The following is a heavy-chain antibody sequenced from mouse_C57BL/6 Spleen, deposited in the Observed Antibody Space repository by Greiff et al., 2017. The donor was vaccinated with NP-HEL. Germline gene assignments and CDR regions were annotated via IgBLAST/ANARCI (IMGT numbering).Heavy chain of an antibody. CDR2: IDPENGDT. V-gene: IGHV14-4*01. CDR1: GFNIKDDY. Sequence: EVQLQQSGAELVRPGASVKLSCTASGFNIKDDYMHWVKQRPEQGLEWIGWIDPENGDTEYASKFQGKATITADTSSNTAYLQLSSLTSEDTAVYYCTSELGYFDYWGQGTTLTVSS. J-gene: IGHJ2*01. CDR3: TSELGYFDY.